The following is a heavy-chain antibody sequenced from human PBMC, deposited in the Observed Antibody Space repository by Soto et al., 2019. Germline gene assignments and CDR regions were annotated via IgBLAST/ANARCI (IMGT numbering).Heavy chain of an antibody. D-gene: IGHD6-19*01. CDR3: ARHARTSGWYRIDY. CDR1: GYSFTSYW. J-gene: IGHJ4*02. CDR2: IYPGDSAT. V-gene: IGHV5-51*01. Sequence: EVQLVQSGAEVKKPGESLKISCKGSGYSFTSYWIGWVRQMPGKVLEWMGIIYPGDSATTYRPSFQGQVTISADQSISTAYLQWSSLKASDTAMYDCARHARTSGWYRIDYWGQGTLVTVSA.